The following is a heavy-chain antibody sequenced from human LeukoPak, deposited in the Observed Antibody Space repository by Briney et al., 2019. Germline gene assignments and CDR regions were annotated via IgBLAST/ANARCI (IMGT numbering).Heavy chain of an antibody. CDR1: GFTFSSNY. J-gene: IGHJ4*02. D-gene: IGHD2-2*01. Sequence: PGGSLRLSCAASGFTFSSNYMSWVRQAPGKGLEWVSVIYSGGSTYYADSVKGRFTISRDNSKNTLYLQMNSLRAEDTAVYYCARGVPAALGEYYFDYWGQGTLVTVSS. CDR3: ARGVPAALGEYYFDY. V-gene: IGHV3-66*02. CDR2: IYSGGST.